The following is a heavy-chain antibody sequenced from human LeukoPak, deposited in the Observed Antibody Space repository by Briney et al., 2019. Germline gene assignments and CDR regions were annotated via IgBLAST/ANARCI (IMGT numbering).Heavy chain of an antibody. CDR3: ARKQLVTRNFDY. J-gene: IGHJ4*02. CDR1: GYTFTSYG. D-gene: IGHD6-13*01. Sequence: ASVKVSCKASGYTFTSYGISWVRQAPGQGLEWMGWISAYNGNTNYAQKLQGRVTMTTDASTSTAYMELRSLRSDDTAVYYCARKQLVTRNFDYWGQGTLVTVSS. V-gene: IGHV1-18*01. CDR2: ISAYNGNT.